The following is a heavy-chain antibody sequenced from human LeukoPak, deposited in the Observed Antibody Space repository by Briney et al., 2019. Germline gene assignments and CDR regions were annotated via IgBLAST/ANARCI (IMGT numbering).Heavy chain of an antibody. CDR2: MNINSGNT. J-gene: IGHJ4*02. V-gene: IGHV1-8*01. CDR1: GYTFTSYD. CDR3: ARALRRIQLRNSLYDFDY. D-gene: IGHD5-18*01. Sequence: GASVKVSCKGSGYTFTSYDINWVRQTTGQGLEWVGGMNINSGNTDYAHRIYGRVTMTRNTSISTAYMELSSLRSEDTAVYYCARALRRIQLRNSLYDFDYWGQGTLVTVSS.